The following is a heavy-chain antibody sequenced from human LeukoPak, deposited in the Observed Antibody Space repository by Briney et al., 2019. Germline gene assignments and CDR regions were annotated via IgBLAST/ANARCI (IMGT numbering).Heavy chain of an antibody. CDR1: GGSISSSSYY. CDR3: ARDLERMDTAMGHDAFDI. J-gene: IGHJ3*02. V-gene: IGHV4-39*07. Sequence: PSETLSLTCTVSGGSISSSSYYWGWIRQPPGKGLEWIGSIYYSGSTYYNPSLKSRVTISVDTSKNQFSLKLSSVTAADKAVYYCARDLERMDTAMGHDAFDIWGQGTMVTVSS. D-gene: IGHD5-18*01. CDR2: IYYSGST.